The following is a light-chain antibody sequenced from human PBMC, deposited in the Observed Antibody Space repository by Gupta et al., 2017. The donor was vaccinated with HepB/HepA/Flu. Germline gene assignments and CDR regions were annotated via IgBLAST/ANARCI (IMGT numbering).Light chain of an antibody. CDR3: GAYGGIVSMVV. CDR1: SRDIRTYHL. V-gene: IGLV2-23*02. Sequence: SVSGSPGQSIPISCTGTSRDIRTYHLVSWYQQHPGKAPKLMIYEVTKRPSGVSNRFSGSQSGHRASLTIAGLQSEDEADYYCGAYGGIVSMVVFGGGTKLTVL. J-gene: IGLJ2*01. CDR2: EVT.